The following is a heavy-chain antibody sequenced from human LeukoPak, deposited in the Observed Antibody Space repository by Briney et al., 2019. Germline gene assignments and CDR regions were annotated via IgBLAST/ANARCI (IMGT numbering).Heavy chain of an antibody. V-gene: IGHV3-7*01. CDR2: IKQDGSEK. D-gene: IGHD5-18*01. Sequence: GGSLRLSCAASGFTFSSYEMSWVRQAPGKGLEWVANIKQDGSEKYYVDSVKGRFTISRDNAKNSLYLQMNSLRAEDTAVYYCARLYGYSYGAYYYMDVWGKGTTVTVSS. J-gene: IGHJ6*03. CDR1: GFTFSSYE. CDR3: ARLYGYSYGAYYYMDV.